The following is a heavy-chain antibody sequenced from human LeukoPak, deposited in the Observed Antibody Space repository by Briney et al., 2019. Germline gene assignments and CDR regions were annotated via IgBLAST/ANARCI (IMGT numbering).Heavy chain of an antibody. V-gene: IGHV4-39*01. CDR3: ARGGGMVRGVNYFDP. D-gene: IGHD3-10*01. CDR1: GGSISSSSYY. Sequence: SETLSLTCTVSGGSISSSSYYCGWIRQPPGKGLEWIGSIYYSGSTYYNPSLKSRVTISVDTSKNQFSLKLSSVTAADTAVYYCARGGGMVRGVNYFDPWGQGTLVTVSS. J-gene: IGHJ5*02. CDR2: IYYSGST.